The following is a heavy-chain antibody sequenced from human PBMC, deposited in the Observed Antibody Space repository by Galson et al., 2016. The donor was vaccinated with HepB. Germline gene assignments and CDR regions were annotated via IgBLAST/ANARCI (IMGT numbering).Heavy chain of an antibody. CDR2: ISTSSSTI. D-gene: IGHD4-23*01. J-gene: IGHJ4*02. Sequence: SLRLSCAASGFTFSTYSMDWVRQAPGKGLEWISYISTSSSTIYYADSVKGRFTNSRDDATNSLYLQMNSLRDEDTAVYYCARDLWRGGRIDYWGQGTLVTVAS. CDR1: GFTFSTYS. CDR3: ARDLWRGGRIDY. V-gene: IGHV3-48*02.